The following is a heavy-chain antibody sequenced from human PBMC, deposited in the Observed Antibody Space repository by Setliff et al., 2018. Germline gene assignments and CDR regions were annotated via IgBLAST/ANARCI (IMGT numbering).Heavy chain of an antibody. CDR3: ARDGDNYYDSSGYYLNHAFDI. Sequence: GASVKVSCKASGGTFSSYAISWVRQAPGQGLEWMGGIIPIFGTANYAQKFQGRVTITADGSTSTAYMELSSLRSEDTAVYYCARDGDNYYDSSGYYLNHAFDIWGQGTMVTVS. CDR1: GGTFSSYA. CDR2: IIPIFGTA. V-gene: IGHV1-69*13. D-gene: IGHD3-22*01. J-gene: IGHJ3*02.